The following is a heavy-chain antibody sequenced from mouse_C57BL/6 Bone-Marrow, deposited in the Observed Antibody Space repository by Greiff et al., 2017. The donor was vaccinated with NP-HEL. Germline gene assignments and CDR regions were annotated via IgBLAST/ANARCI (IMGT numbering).Heavy chain of an antibody. CDR1: GYTFTSYW. CDR3: SRRYDGSTWFAY. V-gene: IGHV1-61*01. D-gene: IGHD1-1*01. Sequence: QVQLQQPGAELVRPGSSVKLSCKASGYTFTSYWMDWVKQRPGQGLEWIGNIYPSDSETHYNQKFKDKATLTVDKSSSTAYMQLSSLTSEDSAVYYCSRRYDGSTWFAYWGQGTLVTVSA. CDR2: IYPSDSET. J-gene: IGHJ3*01.